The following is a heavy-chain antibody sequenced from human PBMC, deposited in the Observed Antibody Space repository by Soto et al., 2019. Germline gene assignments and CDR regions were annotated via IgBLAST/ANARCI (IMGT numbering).Heavy chain of an antibody. J-gene: IGHJ6*02. CDR2: ISKDGSNI. CDR3: ARSYTYPLSSGNYYQYYGMDV. V-gene: IGHV3-30-3*01. Sequence: GGSLRLSCAASGFTFSSYAMHWVRQAPGKGLEWVALISKDGSNIYYADSVKGRFTISRDSSKNTLYLQMNSLSTEDTAVYHFARSYTYPLSSGNYYQYYGMDVWGQGTTVTVSS. CDR1: GFTFSSYA. D-gene: IGHD5-18*01.